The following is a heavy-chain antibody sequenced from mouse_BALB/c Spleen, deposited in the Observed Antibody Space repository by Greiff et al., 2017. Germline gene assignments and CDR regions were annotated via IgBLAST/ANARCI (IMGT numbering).Heavy chain of an antibody. D-gene: IGHD1-1*01. J-gene: IGHJ3*01. V-gene: IGHV1-54*03. CDR1: GYAFTNYL. CDR2: INPGSGGT. CDR3: ARPIYYYGSGFAY. Sequence: VMLVESGAELVRPGTSVKVSCKASGYAFTNYLIEWVKQRPGQGLEWIGVINPGSGGTNYNEKFKGKATLTADKSSSTAYMQLSSLTSDDSAVYFCARPIYYYGSGFAYWGQGTLVTVSA.